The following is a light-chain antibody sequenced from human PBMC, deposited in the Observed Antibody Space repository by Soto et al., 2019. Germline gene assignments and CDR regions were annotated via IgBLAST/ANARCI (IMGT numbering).Light chain of an antibody. CDR2: WAS. Sequence: DIVMTQSPDSLAVSLGERATINCKSSQSVLYRSNNKNYLAWFQQKPGQPPKMVIYWASTRESGVPDRFSGSRSGTDFTLPISSLQAADVAVYYCQQYYSTPLTFGPGTKVDIK. CDR1: QSVLYRSNNKNY. J-gene: IGKJ3*01. V-gene: IGKV4-1*01. CDR3: QQYYSTPLT.